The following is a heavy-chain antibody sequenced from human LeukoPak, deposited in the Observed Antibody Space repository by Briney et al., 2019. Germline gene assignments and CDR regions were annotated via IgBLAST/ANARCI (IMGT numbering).Heavy chain of an antibody. D-gene: IGHD3-16*01. CDR3: ARLKLGAYFDL. CDR1: GGSTSSDY. CDR2: VYNSGDT. J-gene: IGHJ2*01. V-gene: IGHV4-59*08. Sequence: PSETPSLTCTVSGGSTSSDYWSWIRQSPGKGLEWVGYVYNSGDTGKNPSLKSRVTILLDTSKNQCSLKLTSVSAADTAVYYCARLKLGAYFDLWGRGTLVTVSS.